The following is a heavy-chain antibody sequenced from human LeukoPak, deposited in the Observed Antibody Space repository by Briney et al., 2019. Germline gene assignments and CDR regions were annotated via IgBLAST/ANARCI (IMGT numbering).Heavy chain of an antibody. V-gene: IGHV4-61*02. Sequence: QPSETLSLTCTVSGGSISSGSYYWGWIRQPAGKGLEGIGRIYTSRRTNYNPSPKTRVTVSLDTPKNQFSLKLSSVTAAHTAVDYCARGGGSDRYSDLWGRGTLVTVSS. D-gene: IGHD3-16*01. CDR3: ARGGGSDRYSDL. J-gene: IGHJ2*01. CDR1: GGSISSGSYY. CDR2: IYTSRRT.